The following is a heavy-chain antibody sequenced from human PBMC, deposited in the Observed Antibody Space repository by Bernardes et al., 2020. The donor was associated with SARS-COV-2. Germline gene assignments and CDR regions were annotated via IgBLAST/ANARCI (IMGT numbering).Heavy chain of an antibody. V-gene: IGHV3-30*03. Sequence: GGSLRLSCAVSGFTFSSFGMHWVRQAPGKGLDWVALISSDGSNTYSADSVKARFTISRDDSKNTLYLQMNSLRPEDTAVYYCATDFSTGYWGQGTLVTVSS. CDR1: GFTFSSFG. CDR3: ATDFSTGY. CDR2: ISSDGSNT. J-gene: IGHJ4*02. D-gene: IGHD3-9*01.